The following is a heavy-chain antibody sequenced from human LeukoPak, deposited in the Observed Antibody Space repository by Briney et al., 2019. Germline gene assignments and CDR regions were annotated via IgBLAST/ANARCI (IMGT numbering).Heavy chain of an antibody. CDR2: INPNSGGT. CDR1: GYTFTAYC. D-gene: IGHD3-22*01. V-gene: IGHV1-2*06. J-gene: IGHJ3*02. Sequence: VASVKVSCTASGYTFTAYCMHWVRQAPGQGLEWMGRINPNSGGTNYALNFQGRVTMTRGTSISTAYMELSRLRSDDTAVYYCARKYYCDSSGYYYDDAFDIWGQGTMVTVSS. CDR3: ARKYYCDSSGYYYDDAFDI.